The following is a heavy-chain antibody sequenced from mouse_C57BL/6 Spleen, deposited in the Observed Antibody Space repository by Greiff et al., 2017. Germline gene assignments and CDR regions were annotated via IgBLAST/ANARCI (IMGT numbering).Heavy chain of an antibody. Sequence: QVQLQQPGAELVKPGASVKLSCKASGYTFTSYWMHWVKQRPGQGLEWIGMIHPNSGSTNYNEKFKSKATLTVDKSSSTAYMQLSSLTSEDSAVXYCARRGSDYAMDYWGQGTSVTVSS. CDR2: IHPNSGST. J-gene: IGHJ4*01. V-gene: IGHV1-64*01. CDR1: GYTFTSYW. CDR3: ARRGSDYAMDY. D-gene: IGHD3-1*01.